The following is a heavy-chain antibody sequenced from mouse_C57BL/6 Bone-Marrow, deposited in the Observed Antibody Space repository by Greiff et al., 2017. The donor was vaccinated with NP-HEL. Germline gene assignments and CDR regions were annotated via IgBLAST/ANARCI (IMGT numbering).Heavy chain of an antibody. D-gene: IGHD1-1*01. Sequence: QVQLKESGPELVKPGASVKISCKASGYAFSSSWMNWVKQRPGKGLEWIGRIYPGDGDTNYNGKFKGKATLTADKSSSTAYMQLSSLTSEDSAVYFCARYYGSSYEYFEVWGTGTTVTVSS. CDR1: GYAFSSSW. CDR3: ARYYGSSYEYFEV. CDR2: IYPGDGDT. J-gene: IGHJ1*03. V-gene: IGHV1-82*01.